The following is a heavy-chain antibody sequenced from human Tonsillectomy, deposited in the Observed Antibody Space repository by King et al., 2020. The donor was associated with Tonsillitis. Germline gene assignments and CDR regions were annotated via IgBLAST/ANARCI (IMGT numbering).Heavy chain of an antibody. J-gene: IGHJ4*02. CDR2: IRYDGSNK. V-gene: IGHV3-30*02. D-gene: IGHD2-15*01. CDR3: AKPIKYCSGGSCSFDY. CDR1: GFTFSSYG. Sequence: HVQLVESGGGVVQPGGSLRLSCAASGFTFSSYGMHWVRQAPGKGLEWVAFIRYDGSNKYYADSVKGRFTISRDNSKNTVNLQMNSLRAEDTAVYYCAKPIKYCSGGSCSFDYWGQGTLVTVSS.